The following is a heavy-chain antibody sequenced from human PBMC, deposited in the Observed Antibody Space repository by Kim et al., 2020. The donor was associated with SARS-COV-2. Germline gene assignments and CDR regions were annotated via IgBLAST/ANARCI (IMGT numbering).Heavy chain of an antibody. CDR2: FSSSDGST. Sequence: GGSLRLSCAASGFTFSNYAMSWVRQAPGKGLEWVSSFSSSDGSTYYADSVRGRLTISRDNFRNTLYLQMNSLRADDTAVYYCAKQEGSSGWYPIDYWGQGTLVTVSS. D-gene: IGHD6-19*01. CDR3: AKQEGSSGWYPIDY. CDR1: GFTFSNYA. J-gene: IGHJ4*02. V-gene: IGHV3-23*01.